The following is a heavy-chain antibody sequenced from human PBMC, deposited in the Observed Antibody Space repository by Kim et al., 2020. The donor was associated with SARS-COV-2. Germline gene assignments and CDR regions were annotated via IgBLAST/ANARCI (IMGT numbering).Heavy chain of an antibody. CDR3: ARDPRVYDYIWGSYRYSSGSYYGRDV. D-gene: IGHD3-16*02. J-gene: IGHJ6*02. CDR1: GFTFSSYS. Sequence: GGSLRLSCAASGFTFSSYSMNWVRQAPGKGLEWVSYISSSSSTIYYADSVKGRFTISRDNAKNSLYLQMNSLRDEDTAVYYCARDPRVYDYIWGSYRYSSGSYYGRDVWGQGTTVTVSS. V-gene: IGHV3-48*02. CDR2: ISSSSSTI.